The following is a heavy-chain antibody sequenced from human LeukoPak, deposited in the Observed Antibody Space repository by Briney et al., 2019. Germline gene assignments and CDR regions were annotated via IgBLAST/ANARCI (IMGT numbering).Heavy chain of an antibody. Sequence: GGALRLSCAASGFTFSSYSMNWVRQAPGKGVEWVSSISSSSSYIYYADSVKGRFTISRDNAKNSLYLQMNSLRAEDTAVYYCARGDSSSCDYWGQGTLVTVSS. CDR3: ARGDSSSCDY. J-gene: IGHJ4*02. CDR1: GFTFSSYS. CDR2: ISSSSSYI. V-gene: IGHV3-21*01. D-gene: IGHD6-13*01.